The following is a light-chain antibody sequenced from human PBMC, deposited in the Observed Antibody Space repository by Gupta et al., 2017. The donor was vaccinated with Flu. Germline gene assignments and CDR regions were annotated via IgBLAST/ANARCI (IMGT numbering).Light chain of an antibody. J-gene: IGKJ4*01. CDR3: QQCYIYPLT. V-gene: IGKV1-8*01. CDR1: QGISSY. Sequence: GDTVTITCRASQGISSYLAWYQQKPGKAPKLLIYTASTLQTGVPSRFSGSGSGTEFTLTISSLQSDDFATYYCQQCYIYPLTFGGGTKVEIK. CDR2: TAS.